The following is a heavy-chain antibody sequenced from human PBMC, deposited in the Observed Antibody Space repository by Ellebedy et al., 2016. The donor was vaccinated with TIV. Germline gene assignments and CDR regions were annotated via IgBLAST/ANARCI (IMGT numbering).Heavy chain of an antibody. CDR2: ISSSSSYI. CDR3: AKGRIAVAGTLPY. D-gene: IGHD6-19*01. V-gene: IGHV3-21*01. J-gene: IGHJ4*02. CDR1: GFTFSSYG. Sequence: GGSLRLSXAASGFTFSSYGMHWVRQAPGKGLEWVSSISSSSSYIYYADSVKGRFTISRDNSKNTLYLQMNSLRAEDTAVYYCAKGRIAVAGTLPYWGQGTLVTVSS.